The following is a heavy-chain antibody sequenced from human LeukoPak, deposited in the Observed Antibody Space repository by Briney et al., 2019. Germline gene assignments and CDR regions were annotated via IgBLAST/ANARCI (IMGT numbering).Heavy chain of an antibody. D-gene: IGHD3-22*01. CDR2: INPNSGGT. CDR3: AREYITMIVGDWFDP. J-gene: IGHJ5*02. Sequence: ASAKVSCKASGYTFTGYYMHWVRQAPGQGLEWMGWINPNSGGTNYAQKFQGRVTMTRDTSISTAYMELSRLRSDDTAVYYCAREYITMIVGDWFDPWGQGTLVTVSS. V-gene: IGHV1-2*02. CDR1: GYTFTGYY.